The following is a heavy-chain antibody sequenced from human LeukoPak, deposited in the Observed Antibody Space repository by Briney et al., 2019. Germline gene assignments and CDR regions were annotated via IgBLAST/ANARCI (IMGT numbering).Heavy chain of an antibody. CDR3: ARGKVSDY. Sequence: PSETLSLTCAVYGGSFSGYYWSWIRQPPGKGLEWIGEINHSGSTNYNPSLKSRVTISVDTSKNQFSLKLSSVTAADMAVYYCARGKVSDYWGQGTLVTVSS. V-gene: IGHV4-34*01. J-gene: IGHJ4*02. CDR2: INHSGST. CDR1: GGSFSGYY.